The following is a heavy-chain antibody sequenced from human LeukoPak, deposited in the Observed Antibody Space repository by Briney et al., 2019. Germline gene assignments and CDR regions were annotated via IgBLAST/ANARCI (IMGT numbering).Heavy chain of an antibody. CDR1: GYTFTSYD. Sequence: ASVKVSCKASGYTFTSYDINWVRQATGQGLEWMGWMNPNSGNTGYAQKFQGRVPMTRNTSISTAYMELSRLRSDDTAVYYCARASIAARRYDYWGQGTLVTVSS. J-gene: IGHJ4*02. CDR3: ARASIAARRYDY. V-gene: IGHV1-8*01. CDR2: MNPNSGNT. D-gene: IGHD6-6*01.